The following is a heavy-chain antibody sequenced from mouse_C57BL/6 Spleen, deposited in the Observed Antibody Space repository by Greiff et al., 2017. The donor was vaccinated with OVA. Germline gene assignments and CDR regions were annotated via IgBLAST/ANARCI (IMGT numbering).Heavy chain of an antibody. Sequence: VKLVESGAELAKPGASVKLSCKASGYTFTSYWMHWVKQRPGQGLEWIGYINPSSGYTKYNQKFKDKATLTADKSSSTAYMQLSSLTYEDSAVYYCARPIYYDYDVGYYAMDYWGQGTSVTVSS. V-gene: IGHV1-7*01. D-gene: IGHD2-4*01. J-gene: IGHJ4*01. CDR3: ARPIYYDYDVGYYAMDY. CDR1: GYTFTSYW. CDR2: INPSSGYT.